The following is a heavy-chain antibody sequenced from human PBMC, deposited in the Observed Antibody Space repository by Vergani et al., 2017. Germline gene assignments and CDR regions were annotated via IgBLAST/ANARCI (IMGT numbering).Heavy chain of an antibody. J-gene: IGHJ4*02. V-gene: IGHV3-21*01. CDR1: GFTFSHYS. CDR3: ARGHPVGSY. CDR2: ISGSSSYI. Sequence: EVQMVESGGGLVKPGGSLRLSCVASGFTFSHYSMNWVRQAPGKGLEWVSSISGSSSYIYYADSVKGRFTISRDNAKSSLYLQMNSLRVADTAVYYCARGHPVGSYWGQGTLVTVSS. D-gene: IGHD1-26*01.